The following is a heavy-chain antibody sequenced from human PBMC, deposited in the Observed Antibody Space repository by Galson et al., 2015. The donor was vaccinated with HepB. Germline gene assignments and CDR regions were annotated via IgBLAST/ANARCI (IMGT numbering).Heavy chain of an antibody. Sequence: SLRLSCAASGFTFSDCNMNWLRQAPGKGLEWVSYISSSSRYTNYADSVKGRFTISRDNAKNSLYLQMNSLRAEDTAVYYCARTHRTDSSGPPISYWYFDLWGRGTLVTVSS. CDR1: GFTFSDCN. D-gene: IGHD3-22*01. CDR3: ARTHRTDSSGPPISYWYFDL. J-gene: IGHJ2*01. CDR2: ISSSSRYT. V-gene: IGHV3-11*06.